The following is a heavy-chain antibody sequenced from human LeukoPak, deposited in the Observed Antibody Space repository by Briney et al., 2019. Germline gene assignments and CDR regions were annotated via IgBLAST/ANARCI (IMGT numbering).Heavy chain of an antibody. CDR1: GFTFSSYA. Sequence: GSLRLSCAASGFTFSSYAMSWVRQPPGKGLEWIGEINHSGSTNYNPSLKSRVTISVDTSKNQFSLKLSSVTAADTAVYYCASRPVRYFDFDYWGQGTLVTVSS. CDR3: ASRPVRYFDFDY. V-gene: IGHV4-34*01. CDR2: INHSGST. D-gene: IGHD3-9*01. J-gene: IGHJ4*02.